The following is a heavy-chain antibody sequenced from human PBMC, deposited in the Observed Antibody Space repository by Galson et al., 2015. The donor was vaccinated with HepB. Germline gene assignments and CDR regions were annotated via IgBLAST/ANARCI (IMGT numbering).Heavy chain of an antibody. CDR3: ARGGGGYYDSSGLDY. D-gene: IGHD3-22*01. CDR1: GFTFSSYA. J-gene: IGHJ4*02. V-gene: IGHV3-30-3*01. CDR2: VSYDGSNK. Sequence: LRLSCAASGFTFSSYAMHWVRQAPGKGLEWVAVVSYDGSNKYYADSVKGRFTISRDNSKNTLYLQMNSLRAEDTAVYYCARGGGGYYDSSGLDYWGQGTLVTVSS.